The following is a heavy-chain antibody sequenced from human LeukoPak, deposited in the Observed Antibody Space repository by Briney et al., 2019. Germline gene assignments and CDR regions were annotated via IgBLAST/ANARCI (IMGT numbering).Heavy chain of an antibody. Sequence: GGSLRLSCAASGFTFSSYAMSWVRQAPGKGLEWVSAISGSGGSTYYADSVKGRFTISRDNSKNTLYLQMNSLRAEDTAVHYCAKDRGYSSSSSWFDPWGQGTLVTVSS. V-gene: IGHV3-23*01. CDR1: GFTFSSYA. CDR3: AKDRGYSSSSSWFDP. D-gene: IGHD6-13*01. CDR2: ISGSGGST. J-gene: IGHJ5*02.